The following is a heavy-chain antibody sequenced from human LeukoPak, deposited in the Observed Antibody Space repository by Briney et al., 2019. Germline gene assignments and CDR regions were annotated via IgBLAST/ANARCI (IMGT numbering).Heavy chain of an antibody. J-gene: IGHJ4*02. CDR1: GYTFTSYD. D-gene: IGHD3-10*01. V-gene: IGHV1-8*03. CDR2: MNPNSGNT. Sequence: ASVKVSCKASGYTFTSYDINWVRQATGQGLEWMGWMNPNSGNTGYAQKFQGRVTITRNTSISTAYMELSSLRSEDTAVYYCARDSSVIYGSGSYSAGDYWGQGTLVTVSS. CDR3: ARDSSVIYGSGSYSAGDY.